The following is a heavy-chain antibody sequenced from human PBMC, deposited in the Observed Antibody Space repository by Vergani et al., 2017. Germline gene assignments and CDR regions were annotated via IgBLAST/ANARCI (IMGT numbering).Heavy chain of an antibody. CDR1: GFTFSSYS. V-gene: IGHV3-21*01. D-gene: IGHD2-15*01. J-gene: IGHJ4*02. CDR2: ISSSSSYI. Sequence: EVQLVESGGGLVKPGGSLRLSCAASGFTFSSYSMNWVRQAPGKGLEWVSSISSSSSYIYYADSVKGRFTISRDNAKNSLYLQMNSLRAEDTAVYYCARPEAEDGPSRYWGQGTLVTFSS. CDR3: ARPEAEDGPSRY.